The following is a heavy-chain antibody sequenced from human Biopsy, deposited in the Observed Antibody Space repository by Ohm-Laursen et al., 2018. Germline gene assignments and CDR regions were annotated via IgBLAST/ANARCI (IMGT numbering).Heavy chain of an antibody. D-gene: IGHD5-24*01. CDR2: TYFTGRT. Sequence: SQTLSLTCTVSGRPIDSYYWSWIRQPPGKALEWIGYTYFTGRTSYNPSLKSRVTMSVNTSKKQFSLRLSSVTAADTAVYYCASAGYNPDWNFDLWGRGTRVTVSS. J-gene: IGHJ2*01. CDR1: GRPIDSYY. CDR3: ASAGYNPDWNFDL. V-gene: IGHV4-59*12.